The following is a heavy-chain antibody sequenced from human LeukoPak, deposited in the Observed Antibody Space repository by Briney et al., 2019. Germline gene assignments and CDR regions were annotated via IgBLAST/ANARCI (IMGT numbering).Heavy chain of an antibody. J-gene: IGHJ4*02. CDR1: GASITRYF. V-gene: IGHV4-59*01. D-gene: IGHD2-15*01. Sequence: PSETLSLTCTVSGASITRYFWNWIRQPPGKELEWIGYISSGGSTNYNPSLKSRVTISIDTSKNQFSLKLTSATAADTAVYYCARGDCSGGSCYSTFDYWGQGTLVTVSS. CDR2: ISSGGST. CDR3: ARGDCSGGSCYSTFDY.